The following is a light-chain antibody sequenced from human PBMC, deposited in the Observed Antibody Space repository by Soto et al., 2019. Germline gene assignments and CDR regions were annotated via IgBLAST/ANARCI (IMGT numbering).Light chain of an antibody. Sequence: EIVLTQSPATLSVSPGERAILSCRASQSISTKLAWYQQKPGRAPRLLIYGASTRATGIPARFSGSGSGIEFTLTIISLQSEDFAFYYCQEYNKWFSISVGQGTRLEIK. CDR3: QEYNKWFSIS. J-gene: IGKJ5*01. CDR1: QSISTK. CDR2: GAS. V-gene: IGKV3-15*01.